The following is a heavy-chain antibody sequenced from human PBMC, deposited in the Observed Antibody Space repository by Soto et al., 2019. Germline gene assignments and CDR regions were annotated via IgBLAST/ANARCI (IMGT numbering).Heavy chain of an antibody. Sequence: QVTVKESGPVLVKPTETLTLTCTVSGFSLSNAGLGVSWIRQPPGKALEWLAHIFSNDEKSYSTSLKSRLTISKATSKSKVVLIMTHMDTVDTATYYCASTYSTSWYWFDPWGQGTLVTVSS. CDR1: GFSLSNAGLG. CDR2: IFSNDEK. D-gene: IGHD6-13*01. CDR3: ASTYSTSWYWFDP. J-gene: IGHJ5*02. V-gene: IGHV2-26*04.